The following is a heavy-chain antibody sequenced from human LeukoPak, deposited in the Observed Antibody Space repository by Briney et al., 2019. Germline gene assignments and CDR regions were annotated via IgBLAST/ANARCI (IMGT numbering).Heavy chain of an antibody. J-gene: IGHJ4*02. V-gene: IGHV3-64*01. CDR3: ARDDGYSIDF. Sequence: PGGSLRLSCAASGFTFNTYAMNWVRQVPGKGLEYVSAINSNGGTTYYANSVKGRFTISRDNSKNTLYLHMGSLRAEDMAVYYCARDDGYSIDFWGQGTLVTVSS. CDR2: INSNGGTT. CDR1: GFTFNTYA. D-gene: IGHD5-24*01.